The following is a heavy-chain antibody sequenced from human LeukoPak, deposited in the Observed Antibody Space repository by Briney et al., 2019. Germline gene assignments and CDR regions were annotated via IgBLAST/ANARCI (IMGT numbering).Heavy chain of an antibody. Sequence: PSETLSLTCTVSGGSISSSSYYWGWIRQPPGKGLEWIGSIYYSGSTYYNPSLKSRVTISVDTSKDQFSLKLSSVTAADTAVYYCARQAGETVDYWGQGTLVTVSS. CDR1: GGSISSSSYY. CDR2: IYYSGST. V-gene: IGHV4-39*01. CDR3: ARQAGETVDY. J-gene: IGHJ4*02. D-gene: IGHD3-16*01.